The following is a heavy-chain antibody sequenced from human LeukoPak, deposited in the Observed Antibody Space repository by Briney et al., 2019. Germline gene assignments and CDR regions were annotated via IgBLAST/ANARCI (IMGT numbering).Heavy chain of an antibody. CDR3: ARLSIAVAGTPPSN. D-gene: IGHD6-19*01. CDR1: GGSISSSSYD. CDR2: IYYSGST. V-gene: IGHV4-39*01. Sequence: SETLSLTCTVSGGSISSSSYDWGWIRQPPGKGLEWTVSIYYSGSTYYNPSLKSRVTISVDTSKNQFSLKLSSVTAADTAVYYCARLSIAVAGTPPSNWGQGTLVTVSS. J-gene: IGHJ4*02.